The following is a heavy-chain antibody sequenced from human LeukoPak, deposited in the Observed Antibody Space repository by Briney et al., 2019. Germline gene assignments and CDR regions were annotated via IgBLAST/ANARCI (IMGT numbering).Heavy chain of an antibody. D-gene: IGHD6-19*01. CDR2: IYYSGST. CDR1: GGSISSYY. CDR3: ARGGDVEAVAGP. V-gene: IGHV4-59*01. J-gene: IGHJ4*02. Sequence: SETLSLTWTVSGGSISSYYWSWIRQPPGKGLEWIGYIYYSGSTNYNPSLKSRVTISVDTSKNQFSLKLSSVTAADTAVYYCARGGDVEAVAGPWGQGTLVTVSS.